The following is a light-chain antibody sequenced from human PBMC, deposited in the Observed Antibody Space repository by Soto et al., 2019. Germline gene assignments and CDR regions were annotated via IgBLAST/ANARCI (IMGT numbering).Light chain of an antibody. CDR1: SSDVGGHDY. V-gene: IGLV2-8*01. CDR3: GSYVSGDSVI. CDR2: ELN. Sequence: QSALTQPPSASGSPGQSVTISCTGTSSDVGGHDYVSWYQQHPGKAPKLLIYELNKRPSGFPDRFSAYKSGNTASPTVSGPQSEDEADYYGGSYVSGDSVIFGGGTKLTVL. J-gene: IGLJ2*01.